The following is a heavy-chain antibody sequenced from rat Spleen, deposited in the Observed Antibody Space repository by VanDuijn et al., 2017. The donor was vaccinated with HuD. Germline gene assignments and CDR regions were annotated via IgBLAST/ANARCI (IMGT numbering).Heavy chain of an antibody. D-gene: IGHD1-11*01. V-gene: IGHV5-29*01. CDR3: ARHYGGYSEYVMDA. CDR2: ISYDGSNT. J-gene: IGHJ4*01. CDR1: GFTFNDYY. Sequence: EVQLVESDGGLVQPGRSLKLSCVASGFTFNDYYMAWVRQAPTKGLEWVATISYDGSNTYYRDSVKGRFTISRDNAKSTLYLQMDSLRSEDTAIYYCARHYGGYSEYVMDAWGQGVMVTVSS.